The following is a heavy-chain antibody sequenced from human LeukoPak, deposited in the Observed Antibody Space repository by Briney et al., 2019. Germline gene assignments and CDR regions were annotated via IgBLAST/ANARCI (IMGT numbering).Heavy chain of an antibody. CDR2: IIPIFGTA. CDR3: ARGGSEVGAHHFDY. D-gene: IGHD1-26*01. J-gene: IGHJ4*02. CDR1: GGTFSSYA. V-gene: IGHV1-69*05. Sequence: ASVKVSCKASGGTFSSYAISWVRQAPGQGLEWMGGIIPIFGTANYAQKFQGRVTITTDESTSTAYMELSSLRSEDTAVYHCARGGSEVGAHHFDYWGQGTLVTVSS.